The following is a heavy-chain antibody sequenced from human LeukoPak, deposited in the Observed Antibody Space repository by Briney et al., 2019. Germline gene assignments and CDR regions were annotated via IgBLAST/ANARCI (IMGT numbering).Heavy chain of an antibody. CDR2: IYYSGST. J-gene: IGHJ4*02. CDR3: ARESAGYSGYVLDY. V-gene: IGHV4-61*01. Sequence: PSETLSLTCAVSGDSITNTNYYWVWIRQPPGKGLEWIGYIYYSGSTNYNPSLKSRVTISVDTSKNQFSLKPSSVTAADTAVYYCARESAGYSGYVLDYWGQGTLVTVSS. D-gene: IGHD5-12*01. CDR1: GDSITNTNYY.